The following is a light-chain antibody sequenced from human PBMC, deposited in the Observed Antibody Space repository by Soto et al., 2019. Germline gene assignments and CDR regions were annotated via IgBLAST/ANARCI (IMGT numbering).Light chain of an antibody. CDR1: QGISSY. J-gene: IGKJ2*01. CDR2: AAS. V-gene: IGKV1-8*01. CDR3: QQYYSYPPA. Sequence: AIRMTQSPSSFSASTGDRVTITCRASQGISSYLAWYQQKPGKAPKLLIYAASTLQSGVPSRFSGSGSGTEFTLTSSCLQSEDCATYYCQQYYSYPPAFGQGTKLEIK.